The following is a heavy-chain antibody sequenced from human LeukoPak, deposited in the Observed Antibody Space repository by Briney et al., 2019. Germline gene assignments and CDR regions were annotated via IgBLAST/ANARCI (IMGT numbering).Heavy chain of an antibody. J-gene: IGHJ6*03. CDR1: GFTFSSYS. CDR3: AKRFLEWLPPRDYYMDV. V-gene: IGHV3-21*01. Sequence: PGGSLRLSCAASGFTFSSYSMNWVRQAPGKGLEWVSSINSSSSYIYYADSVKGRFTISRDNAKNSLYLEMNSLRAEDTAVYYCAKRFLEWLPPRDYYMDVWGKGTTVTVSS. D-gene: IGHD3-3*01. CDR2: INSSSSYI.